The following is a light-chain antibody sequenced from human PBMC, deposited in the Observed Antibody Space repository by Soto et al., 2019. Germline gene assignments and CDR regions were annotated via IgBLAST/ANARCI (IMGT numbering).Light chain of an antibody. CDR1: SSDVGGYNY. CDR3: TSYTSSNTYV. CDR2: EVS. J-gene: IGLJ1*01. Sequence: QSVLTQPASVSGSPGQSITTSCTGTSSDVGGYNYVSWYQQHPGKAPKLIIYEVSNRPSGVSNRFSGSKSGNTASLTISGLQAEDDTDYYCTSYTSSNTYVFGTGTKVTVL. V-gene: IGLV2-14*01.